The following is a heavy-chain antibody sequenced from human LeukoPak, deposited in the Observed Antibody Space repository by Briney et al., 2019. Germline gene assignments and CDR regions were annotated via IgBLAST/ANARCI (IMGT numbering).Heavy chain of an antibody. V-gene: IGHV4-34*01. J-gene: IGHJ4*02. CDR3: ASYDY. Sequence: SEXXSLAFAVYGGSFSGYYWSWIRQPPGKGLEWIGEINHSGSTNYNPSLKSRVTISVDTSKNQFSLKLSSVTAADTAVYYCASYDYWGQGTLVTVSS. CDR2: INHSGST. CDR1: GGSFSGYY.